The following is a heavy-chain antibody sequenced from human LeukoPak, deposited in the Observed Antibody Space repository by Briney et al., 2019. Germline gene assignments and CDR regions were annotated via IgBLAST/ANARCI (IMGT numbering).Heavy chain of an antibody. CDR2: ISSSSNTI. J-gene: IGHJ4*02. Sequence: GGSLRLSCAASGFTFSSYSMNWVRQAPGKGLEWVSYISSSSNTIYYADSVKGRFTISRDNAKNSLYLQMNSLRAEDTAVYYCARDLIRYFDYWGQGTLVIVSS. V-gene: IGHV3-48*01. CDR3: ARDLIRYFDY. D-gene: IGHD3-10*01. CDR1: GFTFSSYS.